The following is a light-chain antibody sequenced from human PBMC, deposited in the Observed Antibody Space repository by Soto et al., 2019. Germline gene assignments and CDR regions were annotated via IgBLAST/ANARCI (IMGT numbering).Light chain of an antibody. J-gene: IGKJ5*01. CDR2: KAS. Sequence: DIQMTQSPSTLSASVGDRVSITGRASQSISSWLAWYQQKPGKAPKLLIYKASTLKSGVPSRFSGSGSGTEFTLTISSLQSEDFAVYYCQQYNGWPITFGQGTRLEI. V-gene: IGKV1-5*03. CDR3: QQYNGWPIT. CDR1: QSISSW.